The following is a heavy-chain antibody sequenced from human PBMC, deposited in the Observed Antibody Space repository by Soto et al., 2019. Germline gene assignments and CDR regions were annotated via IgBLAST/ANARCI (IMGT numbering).Heavy chain of an antibody. CDR3: ATSYDTKTFPFAL. D-gene: IGHD3-9*01. CDR1: GDSIRNYY. CDR2: IYYSEPT. Sequence: SETLSLTCSVSGDSIRNYYWSWVRQPPGKGMERIGYIYYSEPTNYIPSLKSRVTLSVNTLKNQVSLVLSSVTAADSVKFYCATSYDTKTFPFALWVQGTLVTVSS. V-gene: IGHV4-59*01. J-gene: IGHJ4*02.